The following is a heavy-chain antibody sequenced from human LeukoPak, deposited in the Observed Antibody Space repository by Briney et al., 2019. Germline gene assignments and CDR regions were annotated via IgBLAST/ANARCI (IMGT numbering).Heavy chain of an antibody. CDR3: ARGDNSGSGY. V-gene: IGHV1-2*02. Sequence: GASVKVSCKASGYTFSDYYMHWVRQAPGQGLERIGWINPNSGGTIYAQKFQGRVTMTRDTSISTAYMELSRLRSDDTAVYYCARGDNSGSGYWGQGTLVTVSS. CDR2: INPNSGGT. CDR1: GYTFSDYY. J-gene: IGHJ4*02. D-gene: IGHD6-19*01.